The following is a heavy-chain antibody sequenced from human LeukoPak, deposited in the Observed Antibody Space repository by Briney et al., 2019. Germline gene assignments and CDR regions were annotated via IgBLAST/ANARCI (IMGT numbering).Heavy chain of an antibody. D-gene: IGHD2-2*01. V-gene: IGHV1-69*13. CDR3: ATHCSSTSCYEIGYYYYGMDV. Sequence: ASVKVSCKASGGTFSSYAISWVRQAPGQGLEWMGGIIPIFGTANYAQKFQGRVTITADESTSTAYMELSSLRSEDTAVYYCATHCSSTSCYEIGYYYYGMDVWGQGTTVTVSS. CDR2: IIPIFGTA. CDR1: GGTFSSYA. J-gene: IGHJ6*02.